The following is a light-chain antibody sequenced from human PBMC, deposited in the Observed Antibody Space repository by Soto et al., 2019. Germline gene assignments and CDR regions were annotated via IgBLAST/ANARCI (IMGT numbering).Light chain of an antibody. CDR3: QQSYTTPWT. CDR1: QNIASY. CDR2: AAS. J-gene: IGKJ1*01. Sequence: DIQMTQSPSSLSAYVGDRITITCRASQNIASYLNWFQQKPGKAPKLMIYAASSLQSGVPSRFSGRGSGTDFTLTISSLQPEDFATYYCQQSYTTPWTFGRGTMVEIK. V-gene: IGKV1-39*01.